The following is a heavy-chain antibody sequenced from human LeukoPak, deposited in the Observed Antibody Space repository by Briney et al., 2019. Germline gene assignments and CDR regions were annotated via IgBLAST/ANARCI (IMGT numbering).Heavy chain of an antibody. J-gene: IGHJ6*02. CDR2: SSYSGST. V-gene: IGHV4-59*08. Sequence: KASETLSLTCTVSGDSISHSSWSWLRQPPGKGLEWIGYSSYSGSTNFNPSLKSRVTISVDTSKNQVSLKLTSVTAADTAAYYCARLTLEETSRGYGMDVWGQGTSVAVSS. CDR3: ARLTLEETSRGYGMDV. CDR1: GDSISHSS. D-gene: IGHD3-10*01.